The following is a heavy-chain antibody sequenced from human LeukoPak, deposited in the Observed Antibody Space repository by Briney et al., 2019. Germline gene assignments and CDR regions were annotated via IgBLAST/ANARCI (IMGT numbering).Heavy chain of an antibody. CDR2: SNSDGSST. D-gene: IGHD6-19*01. CDR3: AGSVGGYNWFDP. V-gene: IGHV3-74*01. J-gene: IGHJ5*02. CDR1: GFTVSRYW. Sequence: PGGSLRLSCAASGFTVSRYWMHWVRQAPGKGLVWVSRSNSDGSSTSYADSVKGRFTMSRDNAKNTVYLQMNSLRAEDTAVYYCAGSVGGYNWFDPWGQGTLVTVSS.